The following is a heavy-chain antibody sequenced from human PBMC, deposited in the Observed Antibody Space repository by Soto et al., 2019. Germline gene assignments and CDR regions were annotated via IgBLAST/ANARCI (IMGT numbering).Heavy chain of an antibody. D-gene: IGHD2-8*01. CDR1: GFTFSSYW. CDR2: INPGGSIT. Sequence: EEQLVESGGGLVQPGGSLRLSCAASGFTFSSYWMHWVRQAPGKGLVWVSRINPGGSITAYADSVKGRFAISRDNAKNTPYLQVNTLRRDDTAVYYGARVRTGKYGVWSYWGQGTLVTVSS. V-gene: IGHV3-74*01. J-gene: IGHJ4*02. CDR3: ARVRTGKYGVWSY.